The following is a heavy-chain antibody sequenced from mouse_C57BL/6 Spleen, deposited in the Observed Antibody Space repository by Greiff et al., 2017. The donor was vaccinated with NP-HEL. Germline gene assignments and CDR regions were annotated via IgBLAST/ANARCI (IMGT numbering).Heavy chain of an antibody. CDR1: GYTFTSYW. J-gene: IGHJ2*01. CDR2: IDPSDSYT. V-gene: IGHV1-69*01. Sequence: QVQLQQPGAELVMPGASVKLSCKASGYTFTSYWMHWVKQRPGQGLEWIGEIDPSDSYTNYNQKFKGKSTLTVDKSSSTAYMQLSSLISEDSAVYYCARGEGYYGSSSYYFDYWGQGTTLTVSS. D-gene: IGHD1-1*01. CDR3: ARGEGYYGSSSYYFDY.